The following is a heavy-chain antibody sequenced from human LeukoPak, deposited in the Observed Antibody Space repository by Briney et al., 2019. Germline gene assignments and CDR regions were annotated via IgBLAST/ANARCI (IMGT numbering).Heavy chain of an antibody. CDR2: INPNSGDT. CDR3: ATQRGSYLWGTDFDY. J-gene: IGHJ4*02. Sequence: VSVKVSCKASGYTFTGYYMHWVRQAPGQGLEWMGWINPNSGDTKYAQKFQGRVTMTRDTSISTAYMELSRLTSDDTAVYYCATQRGSYLWGTDFDYWGQGTLVTVSS. D-gene: IGHD3-16*01. V-gene: IGHV1-2*02. CDR1: GYTFTGYY.